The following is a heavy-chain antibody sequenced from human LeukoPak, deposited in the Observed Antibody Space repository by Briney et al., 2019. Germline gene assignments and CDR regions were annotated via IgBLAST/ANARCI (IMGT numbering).Heavy chain of an antibody. J-gene: IGHJ4*02. CDR1: GYTFTGYY. D-gene: IGHD3-10*01. CDR3: AASITMVREGPSFDY. Sequence: ASVKVSCKASGYTFTGYYMHWVRQAPGQGLEWMGRINPNSGGINYAQKFQGRVTMTRDTSISTAYMELSRLRSDDTAVYYCAASITMVREGPSFDYWGQGTLVTVSS. CDR2: INPNSGGI. V-gene: IGHV1-2*06.